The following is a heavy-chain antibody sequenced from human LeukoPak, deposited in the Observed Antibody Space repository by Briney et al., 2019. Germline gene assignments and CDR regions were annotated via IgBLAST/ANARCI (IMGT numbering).Heavy chain of an antibody. J-gene: IGHJ4*02. Sequence: ASVKVSCKASGGTFSSYAISWVRQAPGQGLEWMGGIIPIFGTANYAQKFQGRVTITTDGSTSTAYMELSSLRSEDTAVYCCARGAVLRYFDWLPPDYWGQGTLVTVSS. CDR1: GGTFSSYA. V-gene: IGHV1-69*05. D-gene: IGHD3-9*01. CDR2: IIPIFGTA. CDR3: ARGAVLRYFDWLPPDY.